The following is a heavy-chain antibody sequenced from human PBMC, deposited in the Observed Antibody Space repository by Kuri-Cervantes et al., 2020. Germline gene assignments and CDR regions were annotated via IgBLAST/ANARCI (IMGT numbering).Heavy chain of an antibody. CDR1: GFIFSNYA. CDR3: ASSRPVAGTFTHYYYYYMDV. D-gene: IGHD6-19*01. Sequence: GESLKISCAASGFIFSNYAMHWVRQAPGKGLEYVSGISSSGDSTYYADSVKGRFTFSRDNSKNTLYLQMGSLRAEDMGVYYCASSRPVAGTFTHYYYYYMDVWGKGTTVTVSS. J-gene: IGHJ6*03. CDR2: ISSSGDST. V-gene: IGHV3-64*02.